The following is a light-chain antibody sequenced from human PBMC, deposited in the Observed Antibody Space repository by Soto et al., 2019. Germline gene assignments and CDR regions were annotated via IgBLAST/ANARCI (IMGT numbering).Light chain of an antibody. Sequence: DIQMTQSPSTLSASVGDRVTITCRASQSISSWLAWYQQKPGKAPKLLIYDASSLKSGVPSRFSGSGSGTEFTLTISSLQPDDFATYYCQQYNSYSTFGQGTK. V-gene: IGKV1-5*01. J-gene: IGKJ1*01. CDR3: QQYNSYST. CDR2: DAS. CDR1: QSISSW.